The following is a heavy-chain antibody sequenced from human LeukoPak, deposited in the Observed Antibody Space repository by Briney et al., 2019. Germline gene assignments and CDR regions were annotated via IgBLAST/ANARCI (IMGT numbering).Heavy chain of an antibody. V-gene: IGHV1-18*01. J-gene: IGHJ4*02. D-gene: IGHD6-19*01. CDR3: ARVGPRIAVAGSRYYFDY. Sequence: GASVKVSCKASGYTFTSYGISWVRQAPGQGLEWMGWISAYNGNTNYAQKLQGRVTMTTDTSTSTAYMELRSLRSDDTAVYYCARVGPRIAVAGSRYYFDYWGQGTLVTVSS. CDR2: ISAYNGNT. CDR1: GYTFTSYG.